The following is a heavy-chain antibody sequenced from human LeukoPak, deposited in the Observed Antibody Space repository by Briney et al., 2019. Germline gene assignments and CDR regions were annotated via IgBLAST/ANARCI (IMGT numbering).Heavy chain of an antibody. CDR2: IYSSGST. V-gene: IGHV4-4*07. CDR3: AREIVAAISDH. Sequence: SETLSLTCTVSGGSISSSYWSWIRQPAGKGLEWIGRIYSSGSTSYNPSLKSRVTMSVDTSKNQFSLELTSVTAADTAVYYCAREIVAAISDHWGQGTLVTVPS. J-gene: IGHJ4*02. CDR1: GGSISSSY. D-gene: IGHD5-12*01.